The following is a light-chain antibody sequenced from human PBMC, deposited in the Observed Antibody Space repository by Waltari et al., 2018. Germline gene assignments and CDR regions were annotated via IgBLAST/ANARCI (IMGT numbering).Light chain of an antibody. J-gene: IGKJ2*01. V-gene: IGKV3-20*01. CDR2: AAS. CDR3: QQSDTPPWT. CDR1: QRISGNY. Sequence: DIVLTQSPGTLSLSQGDRATPSCRASQRISGNYLAWYQQKPGKAPILLIFAASFRATGVPDRFSGSGSGTDFTLTVSGLEPEDCAVYYCQQSDTPPWTFGQGTKLDIK.